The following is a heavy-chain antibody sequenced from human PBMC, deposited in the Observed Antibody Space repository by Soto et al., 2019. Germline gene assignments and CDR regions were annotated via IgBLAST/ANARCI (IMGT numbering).Heavy chain of an antibody. D-gene: IGHD5-18*01. J-gene: IGHJ4*02. CDR1: GGSISSSSYY. V-gene: IGHV4-39*03. CDR2: IYYSGST. CDR3: TSRRDWTAVDPLDY. Sequence: SETLSLTCTVSGGSISSSSYYWGWIRQPPGKGLEWIGSIYYSGSTYYNPSLKSRVTISVDTSKNTVYLQMNSLKIDDTAVYYCTSRRDWTAVDPLDYWGLGTLVTVSS.